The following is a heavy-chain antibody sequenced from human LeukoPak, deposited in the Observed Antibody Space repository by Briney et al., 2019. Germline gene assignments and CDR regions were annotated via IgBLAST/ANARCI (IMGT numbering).Heavy chain of an antibody. CDR1: GYTFTSYG. J-gene: IGHJ5*02. CDR2: ISAYNGNT. V-gene: IGHV1-18*01. Sequence: APVKVSCKASGYTFTSYGISWVRQAPGQGLEWMGWISAYNGNTNYAQKLQGRVTMTTDTSTSTAYMELRSLRSDDTAVYYCAKRNRYSGSYEYWFDPWGQGTLVTVSS. CDR3: AKRNRYSGSYEYWFDP. D-gene: IGHD1-26*01.